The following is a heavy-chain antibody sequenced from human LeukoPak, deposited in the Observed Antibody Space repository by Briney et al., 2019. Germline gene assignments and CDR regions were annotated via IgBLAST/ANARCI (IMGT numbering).Heavy chain of an antibody. Sequence: GGSLRLSCAASGFTFRNYAMSWVRQAPGKGLEWVSAISAGDGSGYYADSVKGRFTISRDNSRNTLYLQMNSLRDEDTAVYYCVNDRTPGHGEAPPGSHWFDPWGQGTLVTVSA. V-gene: IGHV3-23*01. CDR3: VNDRTPGHGEAPPGSHWFDP. CDR1: GFTFRNYA. J-gene: IGHJ5*02. CDR2: ISAGDGSG. D-gene: IGHD1-14*01.